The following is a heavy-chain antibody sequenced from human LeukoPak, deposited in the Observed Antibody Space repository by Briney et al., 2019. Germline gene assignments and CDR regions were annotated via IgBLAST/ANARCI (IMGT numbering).Heavy chain of an antibody. Sequence: GASVKVSCKFSGYTLTELSMHWVRQAPGKGLEWMGGFDPEDGETIYAQKFQGRVTMTEDTSTDTAYMELSSLRSEDTAVYYCARTNEAGYYYYYMDVWGKGTTVTVSS. J-gene: IGHJ6*03. CDR3: ARTNEAGYYYYYMDV. D-gene: IGHD1-14*01. V-gene: IGHV1-24*01. CDR2: FDPEDGET. CDR1: GYTLTELS.